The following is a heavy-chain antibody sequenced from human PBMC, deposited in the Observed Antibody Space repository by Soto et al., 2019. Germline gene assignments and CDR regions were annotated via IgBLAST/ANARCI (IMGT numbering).Heavy chain of an antibody. CDR3: ARENGHCTDACNRGAFDI. Sequence: EVQVVESGGGLVKPGGSLRLSCAASGFTFSEYSFLWVRQAPGKGLEWLSFIANGDNHIFYSDSVKGRFTISRDNAKNSVCLQLNSLRADDSAVYYCARENGHCTDACNRGAFDIWGQGTMVTVSS. V-gene: IGHV3-21*01. CDR2: IANGDNHI. J-gene: IGHJ3*02. D-gene: IGHD2-2*01. CDR1: GFTFSEYS.